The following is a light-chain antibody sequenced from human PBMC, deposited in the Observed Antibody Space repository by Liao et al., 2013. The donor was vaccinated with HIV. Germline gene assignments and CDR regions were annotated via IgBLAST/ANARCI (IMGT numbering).Light chain of an antibody. J-gene: IGLJ3*02. Sequence: SYELTQSPSVSVSPGQTASITCSGDKLGDKYACWYQQKPGQSPVLVIYQDFKRPSGIPERFSGSSSGTTVTLTISGVQAEDEADYFCQSADSSGTYVVFGGGTKLTVL. CDR3: QSADSSGTYVV. V-gene: IGLV3-25*03. CDR2: QDF. CDR1: KLGDKY.